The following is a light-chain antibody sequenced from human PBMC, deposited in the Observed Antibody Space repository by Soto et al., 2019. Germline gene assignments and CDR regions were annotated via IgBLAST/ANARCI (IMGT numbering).Light chain of an antibody. Sequence: DTVLTQSPYTLSVSPGDRATLSCRASQTVGNSLAWYQQKPGQAPSLLLHSASSWASGVPVRFSGSGFGTEFTLTISSLQPEDSAIYYCQQYNSSPMITFGQGTKLEIK. CDR3: QQYNSSPMIT. CDR1: QTVGNS. CDR2: SAS. V-gene: IGKV3-15*01. J-gene: IGKJ2*01.